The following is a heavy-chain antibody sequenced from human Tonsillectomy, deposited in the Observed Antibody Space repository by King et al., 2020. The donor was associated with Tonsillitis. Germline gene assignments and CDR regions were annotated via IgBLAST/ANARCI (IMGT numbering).Heavy chain of an antibody. J-gene: IGHJ5*02. Sequence: VQLVESGGGLVQPGGSLRLSCAVSGFTFSIHAMSWVRQAPGKGLEWVSVIYSGGSSTYYADSVKGRFTISRDNSKNTLYLQMNSLRVEDTAVYYCAKDSQLLSHIWFDHWGQGTLVAVSS. V-gene: IGHV3-23*03. CDR3: AKDSQLLSHIWFDH. CDR2: IYSGGSST. D-gene: IGHD2-2*01. CDR1: GFTFSIHA.